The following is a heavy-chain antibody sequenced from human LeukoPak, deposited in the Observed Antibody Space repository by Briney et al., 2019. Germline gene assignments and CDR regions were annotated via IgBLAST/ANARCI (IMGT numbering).Heavy chain of an antibody. V-gene: IGHV4-4*09. D-gene: IGHD3-22*01. CDR2: TDTSGST. J-gene: IGHJ3*02. CDR1: GGSISSHY. Sequence: PSETLSLTCTVSGGSISSHYWSWIRQPPGKGLKWIGYTDTSGSTKYNPSLKSRGTISLDTSKNQVSLKLRSVTAADTAVYYCARHLDYSDKTAYPEDAYDIRGQGTMVTVSS. CDR3: ARHLDYSDKTAYPEDAYDI.